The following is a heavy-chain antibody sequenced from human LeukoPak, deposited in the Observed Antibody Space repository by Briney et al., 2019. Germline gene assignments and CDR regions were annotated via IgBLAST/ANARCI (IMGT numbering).Heavy chain of an antibody. J-gene: IGHJ4*02. Sequence: QPGGSLRLSCAASGFTFSSSGMHWVRQAPGKGLEWVAFIRYDGTSKYYADSVKGRFTISRDNSKNTVYLQMNSLRAEDTAVCYCAKETRGSYSDYWGQGTLVTVSS. D-gene: IGHD1-26*01. CDR3: AKETRGSYSDY. CDR1: GFTFSSSG. V-gene: IGHV3-30*02. CDR2: IRYDGTSK.